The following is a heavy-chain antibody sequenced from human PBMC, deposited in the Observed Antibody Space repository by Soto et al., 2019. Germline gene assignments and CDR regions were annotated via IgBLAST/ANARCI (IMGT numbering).Heavy chain of an antibody. CDR1: GYTFTGYY. CDR3: ARPSGYSGYDPVDY. J-gene: IGHJ4*02. Sequence: ASVKVSCXASGYTFTGYYMHWVRQAPGQGLEWMGWINPNSGGTNYAQKFQGWVTMTRDTSISTVYMELSSLRSEDTAVYYCARPSGYSGYDPVDYWGQGTLVTVSS. CDR2: INPNSGGT. D-gene: IGHD5-12*01. V-gene: IGHV1-2*04.